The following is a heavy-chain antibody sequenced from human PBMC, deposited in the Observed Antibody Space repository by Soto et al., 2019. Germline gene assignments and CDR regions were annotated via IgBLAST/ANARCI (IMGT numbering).Heavy chain of an antibody. CDR1: GGTFSSYA. CDR2: IIPIFGTA. V-gene: IGHV1-69*01. Sequence: QVQLVQSGAEVKKPGSSVKVSCKASGGTFSSYAISWVRQAPGQGLEWMGGIIPIFGTANYAQKFQGRVTITADESTSTAYMELSSLRSEDTAMYYCARDSEGIVVVPAAPYGMDVWGQGTTVTVSS. J-gene: IGHJ6*02. D-gene: IGHD2-2*01. CDR3: ARDSEGIVVVPAAPYGMDV.